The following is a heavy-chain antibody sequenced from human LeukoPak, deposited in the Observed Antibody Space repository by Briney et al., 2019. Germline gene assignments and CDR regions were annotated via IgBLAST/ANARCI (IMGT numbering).Heavy chain of an antibody. CDR2: IWYDGSNK. CDR3: AKDITMIVVVNAFDI. CDR1: GFTFSSYG. J-gene: IGHJ3*02. Sequence: GGSLRLSCAASGFTFSSYGMHWVRQAPGKGLEWVAVIWYDGSNKYYADFVKGRFTISRDNSNNTLYLQMNSLRAEDTAVYSCAKDITMIVVVNAFDIWGQGTMVTVSS. D-gene: IGHD3-22*01. V-gene: IGHV3-33*06.